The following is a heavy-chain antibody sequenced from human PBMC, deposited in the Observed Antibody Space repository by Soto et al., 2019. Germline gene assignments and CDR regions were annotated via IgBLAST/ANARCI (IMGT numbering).Heavy chain of an antibody. CDR2: IYHSGNT. J-gene: IGHJ6*02. V-gene: IGHV4-31*03. CDR1: GDSISSDGHY. D-gene: IGHD2-15*01. CDR3: AREAAVEGMDV. Sequence: QVQLQESGPGLVKPSQTLSLTCTVSGDSISSDGHYWSWIRQHPGKGLEWIGYIYHSGNTYYNPSLKSRVTISADTSKNQVSLKVSSVTAADTAVYYCAREAAVEGMDVWAQGTTVTVS.